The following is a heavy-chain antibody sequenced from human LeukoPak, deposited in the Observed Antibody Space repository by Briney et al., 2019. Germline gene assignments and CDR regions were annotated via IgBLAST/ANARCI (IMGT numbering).Heavy chain of an antibody. CDR2: TYSRSKWYY. J-gene: IGHJ4*02. D-gene: IGHD5-12*01. CDR3: ARGATAYFDS. V-gene: IGHV6-1*01. Sequence: SQTLSLTCAISGDSVSSNSVAWNWVRQSPSRGLEWLGRTYSRSKWYYDYAVSVKSRITINPDTSKNQLSLQLNSVTPEDTAVYYCARGATAYFDSWGQGTLVTVSS. CDR1: GDSVSSNSVA.